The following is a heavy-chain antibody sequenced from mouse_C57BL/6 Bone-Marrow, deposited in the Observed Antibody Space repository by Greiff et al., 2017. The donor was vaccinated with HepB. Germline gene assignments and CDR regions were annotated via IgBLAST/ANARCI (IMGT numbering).Heavy chain of an antibody. D-gene: IGHD2-3*01. Sequence: VKLQESGPGLVQPSQSLSITCTVSGFSLTSYGVHWVRQSPGKGLEWLGVIWSGGSTDYNAAFISRLSISKDNSKSQVFFKMNSLQADDTAIYYCARKGDGYYAWFAYWGQGTLVTVSA. CDR3: ARKGDGYYAWFAY. J-gene: IGHJ3*01. CDR2: IWSGGST. CDR1: GFSLTSYG. V-gene: IGHV2-2*01.